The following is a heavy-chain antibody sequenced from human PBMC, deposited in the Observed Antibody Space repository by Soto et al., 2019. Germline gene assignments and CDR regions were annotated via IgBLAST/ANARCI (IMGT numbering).Heavy chain of an antibody. CDR1: GYSFTTYW. CDR3: ARRLTGGNYFWFDT. J-gene: IGHJ5*02. CDR2: IDPSDSYT. Sequence: EVQLVQSGAEVKKPGESLRISCKGSGYSFTTYWITWVRQMPGKGLEWMGSIDPSDSYTKYSPSFQGHVTFSTDKSISTAYLQWSSLKASDTAMYYCARRLTGGNYFWFDTWGQGSQVTVSS. D-gene: IGHD1-26*01. V-gene: IGHV5-10-1*03.